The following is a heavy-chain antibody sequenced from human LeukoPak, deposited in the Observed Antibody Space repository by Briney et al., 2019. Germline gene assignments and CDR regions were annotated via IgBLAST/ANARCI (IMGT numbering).Heavy chain of an antibody. CDR1: GGTFSSYA. CDR3: ARGYCSSTSSKYYYYYYYMDV. D-gene: IGHD2-2*01. J-gene: IGHJ6*03. V-gene: IGHV1-69*05. Sequence: GASVKVSCKASGGTFSSYAISWVRQAPGQGLEWMGGIIPIFGTANYAQKFQGRVTITTDESTSTAYMELNSLRSEDTAVYYCARGYCSSTSSKYYYYYYYMDVWGKGTTVTVSS. CDR2: IIPIFGTA.